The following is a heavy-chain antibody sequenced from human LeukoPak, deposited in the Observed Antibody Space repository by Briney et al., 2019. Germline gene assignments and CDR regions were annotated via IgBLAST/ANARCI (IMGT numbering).Heavy chain of an antibody. CDR2: IYYSGST. CDR1: GGSISSYY. D-gene: IGHD3-16*01. J-gene: IGHJ5*02. CDR3: ARYWRGGFGGWFDP. V-gene: IGHV4-59*01. Sequence: PSGTLSLTCTVSGGSISSYYWSWIRQPPGKGLEWIGYIYYSGSTNYNPSLKSRVTISVDTSKNQFSLKLSSVTAADTAVYYCARYWRGGFGGWFDPWGQGTLVTVSS.